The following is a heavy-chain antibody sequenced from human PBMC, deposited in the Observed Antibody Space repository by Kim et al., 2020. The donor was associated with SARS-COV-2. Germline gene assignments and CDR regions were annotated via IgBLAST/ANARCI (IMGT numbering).Heavy chain of an antibody. CDR2: INHSGST. D-gene: IGHD3-3*01. CDR3: VRGPGISIFGVVIPGLYFDY. V-gene: IGHV4-34*01. Sequence: IGEINHSGSTNYNPSLKSRVTISVDTSKNQFSLKLTSVTAADTAVYYCVRGPGISIFGVVIPGLYFDYWGQGTLVTVSS. J-gene: IGHJ4*02.